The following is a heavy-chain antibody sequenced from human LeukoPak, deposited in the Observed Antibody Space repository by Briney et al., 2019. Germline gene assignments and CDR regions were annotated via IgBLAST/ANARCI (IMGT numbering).Heavy chain of an antibody. D-gene: IGHD2/OR15-2a*01. Sequence: ASMKVSCQASGYTYTGYYMHWVRQAPGQGLEWMGWIRPNSGDTNYAQKFQGRVTMTRGTSINTAYMELSRLTSDDTAVYFCASSSYPFDAFDVWGQGTMVTVSS. J-gene: IGHJ3*01. V-gene: IGHV1-2*02. CDR1: GYTYTGYY. CDR2: IRPNSGDT. CDR3: ASSSYPFDAFDV.